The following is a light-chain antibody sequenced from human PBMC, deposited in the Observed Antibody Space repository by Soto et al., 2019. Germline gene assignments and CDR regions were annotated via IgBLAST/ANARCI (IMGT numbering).Light chain of an antibody. CDR3: PHPLTTPST. J-gene: IGKJ1*01. Sequence: SGLTQARGSLALSQSVEATLSCRTSQSVSGDYLAWYQSKPGQAPRLLIHGASNRATGIPDRFSGSGSGTELTVTVLRSQHSGFAAYPCPHPLTTPSTWGQGTKVDIK. CDR2: GAS. CDR1: QSVSGDY. V-gene: IGKV3-20*01.